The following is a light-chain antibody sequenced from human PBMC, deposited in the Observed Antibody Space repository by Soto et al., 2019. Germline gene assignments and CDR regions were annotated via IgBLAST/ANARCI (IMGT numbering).Light chain of an antibody. CDR2: KAS. CDR1: QSISSW. V-gene: IGKV1-5*03. CDR3: QQYGSLSWT. Sequence: DIQMTQSPSTLSASVGDRVTITCRASQSISSWLAWYQQKPGKAPKLLINKASSLESGVPSRFSGSGSGTDFTLTISRLEPEDFAVYYCQQYGSLSWTFGQGTKVDIK. J-gene: IGKJ1*01.